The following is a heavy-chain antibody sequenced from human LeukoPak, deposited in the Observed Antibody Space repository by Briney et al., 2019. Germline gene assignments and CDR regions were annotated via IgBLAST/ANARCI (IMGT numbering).Heavy chain of an antibody. Sequence: GESLKISCKASGYTFTSYGISWVRQAPGQGLEWMGWISAYNGNTNYAQKLQGRVTMTTDTSTSTAYMELRSLRSDDTAVYYCASQSGSYGALDYWGQGTLVTVSS. CDR1: GYTFTSYG. D-gene: IGHD1-26*01. CDR3: ASQSGSYGALDY. CDR2: ISAYNGNT. V-gene: IGHV1-18*01. J-gene: IGHJ4*02.